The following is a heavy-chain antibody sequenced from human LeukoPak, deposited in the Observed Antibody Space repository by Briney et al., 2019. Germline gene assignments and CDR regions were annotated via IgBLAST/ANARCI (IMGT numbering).Heavy chain of an antibody. CDR1: GYTFTGYY. J-gene: IGHJ6*03. V-gene: IGHV1-2*02. Sequence: ASVKVSCKASGYTFTGYYMHWVRQAPGQGFEWMGWINPNSGGTNYAQKFQGRVTMTRDTSISTAYMELSRLRSDDTAVYYCARDGAARGYYYYYYYMDVWGKGTTVTVSS. CDR2: INPNSGGT. D-gene: IGHD3-10*01. CDR3: ARDGAARGYYYYYYYMDV.